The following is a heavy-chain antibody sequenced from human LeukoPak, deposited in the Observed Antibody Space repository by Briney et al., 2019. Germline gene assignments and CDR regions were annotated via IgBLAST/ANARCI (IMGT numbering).Heavy chain of an antibody. CDR2: INPNSGDT. CDR1: GYTFTDYF. V-gene: IGHV1-2*02. J-gene: IGHJ4*02. D-gene: IGHD3-3*01. CDR3: ARAYGIRFLEWLPNDY. Sequence: ASVKVSCKASGYTFTDYFMHWVRQAPGQGLEWMGWINPNSGDTNYAQKFQGRVTMTRDTSINTAYMALSRLRSDDTAVYYCARAYGIRFLEWLPNDYWGQGTLVTVSS.